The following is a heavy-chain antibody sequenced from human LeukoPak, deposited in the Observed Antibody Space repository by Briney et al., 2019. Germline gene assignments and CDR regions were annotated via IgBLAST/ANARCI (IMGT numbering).Heavy chain of an antibody. D-gene: IGHD3-3*01. V-gene: IGHV4-59*01. Sequence: SETLSLTCTVSGGSISSYYWSWIRQPPGKGLEWIGYIYYSGSTNYNPSLKSRVTISVDTSKNQFSLKLSSVTAADTAVYYCARGPRGWSGYPYYFDYWGQGTLVTAAS. CDR3: ARGPRGWSGYPYYFDY. J-gene: IGHJ4*02. CDR1: GGSISSYY. CDR2: IYYSGST.